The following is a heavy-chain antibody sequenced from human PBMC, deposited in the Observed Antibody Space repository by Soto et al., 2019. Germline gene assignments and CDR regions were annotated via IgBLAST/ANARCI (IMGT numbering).Heavy chain of an antibody. J-gene: IGHJ4*02. CDR3: ARLVPTEGFDS. CDR2: IYHGANT. CDR1: GGSINSISW. Sequence: PETLSLTCADPGGSINSISWWSFIRQPPGKGLEWIGEIYHGANTDHNPSLRSRVTISVDESQNQCSLKLSSVTAADTAVYYCARLVPTEGFDSWGQGTLVTFSS. V-gene: IGHV4-4*03.